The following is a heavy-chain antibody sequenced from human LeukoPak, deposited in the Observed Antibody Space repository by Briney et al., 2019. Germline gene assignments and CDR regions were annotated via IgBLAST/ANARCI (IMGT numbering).Heavy chain of an antibody. CDR2: IKQDGSEK. Sequence: GGSLRLSCAASGFTFSSYWMSWVRQAPGKGLEWVANIKQDGSEKYYVDSVKGRFTISRDNAKNSLYLQMSSLRAEDTAVYYCASSGCSSNSYFAYGGQGTLVTVSS. CDR1: GFTFSSYW. V-gene: IGHV3-7*01. CDR3: ASSGCSSNSYFAY. J-gene: IGHJ4*02. D-gene: IGHD6-13*01.